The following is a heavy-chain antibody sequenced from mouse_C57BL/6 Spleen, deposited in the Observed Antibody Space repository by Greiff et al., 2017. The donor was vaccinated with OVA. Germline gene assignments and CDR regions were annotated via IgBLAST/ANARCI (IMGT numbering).Heavy chain of an antibody. CDR1: GYTFTDYN. J-gene: IGHJ4*01. CDR2: INPNNGGT. D-gene: IGHD2-1*01. Sequence: EVQLQQSGPELVKPGASVKIPCKASGYTFTDYNMDWVKQSHGKSLEWIGDINPNNGGTIYNQKFKGKATLTVDKSSSTAYMELRSLTSEDTAVYYCARLYGNEGAMDYWGQGTSVTVSS. V-gene: IGHV1-18*01. CDR3: ARLYGNEGAMDY.